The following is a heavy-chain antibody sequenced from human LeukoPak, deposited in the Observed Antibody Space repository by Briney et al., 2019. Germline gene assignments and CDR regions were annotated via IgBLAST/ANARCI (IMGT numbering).Heavy chain of an antibody. Sequence: GGSLRLSCAASGFTFSSYWMHWVRQAPGKGLVWVSRINSGGSSTSYADSVKGRFTISRDNAKNTLYLQMNSLSAEDTAVYYCARDPDIWSVYMDVWGKGTTVTVSS. CDR3: ARDPDIWSVYMDV. CDR2: INSGGSST. D-gene: IGHD3-3*01. J-gene: IGHJ6*03. V-gene: IGHV3-74*01. CDR1: GFTFSSYW.